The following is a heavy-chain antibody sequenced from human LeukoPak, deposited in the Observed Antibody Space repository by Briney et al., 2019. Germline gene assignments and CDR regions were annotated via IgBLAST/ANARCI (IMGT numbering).Heavy chain of an antibody. CDR2: IIPIFGTA. V-gene: IGHV1-69*01. CDR3: ARARTVGGSWGYYYYYMDV. J-gene: IGHJ6*03. Sequence: SSVKVSCKASGGTFSSYAISWVRQAPGQGLEWMGGIIPIFGTANYAQKFQGRVAITADESTSTAYMELSSLRSEDTAVYYCARARTVGGSWGYYYYYMDVWGKGTTVTVSS. CDR1: GGTFSSYA. D-gene: IGHD3-16*01.